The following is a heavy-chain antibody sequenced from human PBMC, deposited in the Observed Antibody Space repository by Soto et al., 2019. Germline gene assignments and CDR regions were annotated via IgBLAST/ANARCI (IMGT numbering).Heavy chain of an antibody. Sequence: GGSLRLSCSASGFTFSMFSMHWVRQAPGKGLEYVSGISSNGDSTYYADSVKGRFTISRDNSKNTLYLQMSSLRAVDTAVYYCVHPRSTVQVPPTWGQGTLVTVSS. CDR1: GFTFSMFS. J-gene: IGHJ5*02. CDR2: ISSNGDST. V-gene: IGHV3-64D*06. CDR3: VHPRSTVQVPPT. D-gene: IGHD4-17*01.